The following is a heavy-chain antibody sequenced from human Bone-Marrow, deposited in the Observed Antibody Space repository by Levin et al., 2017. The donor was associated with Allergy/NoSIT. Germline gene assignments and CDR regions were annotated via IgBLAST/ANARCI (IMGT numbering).Heavy chain of an antibody. Sequence: GGSLRLSCAASGFTLSTYWMSWVRQAPGKGLEWVANINPDGSDKYYVDSVKGRFTISRDNAKNSVYLQMSSLRVEDTAVYYCARGLYSSGPWGQGTLVIVSS. D-gene: IGHD6-19*01. CDR1: GFTLSTYW. CDR3: ARGLYSSGP. CDR2: INPDGSDK. V-gene: IGHV3-7*01. J-gene: IGHJ5*02.